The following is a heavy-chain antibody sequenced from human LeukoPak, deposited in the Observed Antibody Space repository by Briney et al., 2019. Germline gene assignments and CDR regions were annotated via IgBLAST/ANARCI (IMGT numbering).Heavy chain of an antibody. CDR2: ISRSGGST. Sequence: PGGSLRLSCAASGFSLSSYPMHWVRQAPGKGLEYVSSISRSGGSTYYANSVKGRFTISRDNSKNTLYLQMGSLRAEDTAVYYCASTYDSDSSGYYPFDYWGQGALVTVSS. CDR1: GFSLSSYP. D-gene: IGHD3-22*01. V-gene: IGHV3-64*01. CDR3: ASTYDSDSSGYYPFDY. J-gene: IGHJ4*02.